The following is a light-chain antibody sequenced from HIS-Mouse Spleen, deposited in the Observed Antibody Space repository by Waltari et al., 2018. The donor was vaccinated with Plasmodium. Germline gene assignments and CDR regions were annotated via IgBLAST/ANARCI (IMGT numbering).Light chain of an antibody. CDR2: RDS. Sequence: SYELTQPLSVSVPLGQTATLTCGGNNIGRKNVHWYQQKPGQAPVLVIYRDSNRPSGIPERFSGSNSGNTATRTISRAQAGDEADYYCQVWDSSTVFGGGTKLTVL. CDR1: NIGRKN. V-gene: IGLV3-9*01. J-gene: IGLJ3*02. CDR3: QVWDSSTV.